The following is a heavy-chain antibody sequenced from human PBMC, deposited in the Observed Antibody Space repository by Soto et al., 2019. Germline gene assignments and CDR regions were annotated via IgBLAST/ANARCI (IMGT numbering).Heavy chain of an antibody. CDR3: ATDVGGYIYGLARH. J-gene: IGHJ4*02. V-gene: IGHV4-39*07. Sequence: SETLSLTCPVSGGTISSSSYSWGWIRQPPGKGLEWIGTVYYSGSTDCNPSLKSRVTISRDMSTSTAYMELSSLRPEDTAVYYCATDVGGYIYGLARHWGPGTLVTVSS. D-gene: IGHD4-17*01. CDR1: GGTISSSSYS. CDR2: VYYSGST.